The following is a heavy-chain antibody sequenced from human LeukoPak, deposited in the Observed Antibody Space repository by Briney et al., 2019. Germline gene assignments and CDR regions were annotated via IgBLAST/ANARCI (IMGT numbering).Heavy chain of an antibody. CDR3: ARGRLVIGFDY. CDR2: IYTSGST. D-gene: IGHD3-9*01. J-gene: IGHJ4*02. Sequence: SETLSLTCTVSGGSISSYYWSWIRQPXXXXXEWIGRIYTSGSTNYNPSLKSRVTMSVDTSKNQFSLKLSSVTAADTAVYYCARGRLVIGFDYWGQGTLVTVSS. CDR1: GGSISSYY. V-gene: IGHV4-4*07.